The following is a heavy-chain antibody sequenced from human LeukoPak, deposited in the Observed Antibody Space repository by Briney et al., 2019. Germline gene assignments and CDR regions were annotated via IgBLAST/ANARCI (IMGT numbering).Heavy chain of an antibody. V-gene: IGHV3-74*01. D-gene: IGHD4-17*01. CDR1: GFTVSSNY. Sequence: GGSLRLSCAASGFTVSSNYMSWVRQAPGKGLVWVSGINSDGTTTGYADSVKGRFTISRDNAKNTVSLQMSSLRAEDTALYYCARGGYGAHMGWGQGTLVTVSS. CDR3: ARGGYGAHMG. J-gene: IGHJ4*02. CDR2: INSDGTTT.